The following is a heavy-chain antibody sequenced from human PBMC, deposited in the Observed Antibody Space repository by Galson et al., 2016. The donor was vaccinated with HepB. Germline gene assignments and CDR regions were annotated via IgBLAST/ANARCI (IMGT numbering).Heavy chain of an antibody. V-gene: IGHV3-21*01. CDR2: VSARSDYI. D-gene: IGHD3-10*01. J-gene: IGHJ4*02. CDR1: GFTFSDSW. CDR3: ASEFDLGSGSYPS. Sequence: SLRLSCAASGFTFSDSWMAWVRQAPGEGLEWVACVSARSDYIYYSESMKGRFTISRDNAKNSVYLQMNSLGVEDTAMYYCASEFDLGSGSYPSWGQGTLVSVSS.